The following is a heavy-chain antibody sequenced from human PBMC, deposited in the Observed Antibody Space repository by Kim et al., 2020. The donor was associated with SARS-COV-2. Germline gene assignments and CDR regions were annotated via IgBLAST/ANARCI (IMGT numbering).Heavy chain of an antibody. Sequence: SLKSRVTISVDTSKNQFSLKLSSVTAADTAVYYCATEAPKLELRTFGFDYWGQGTLVTVSS. V-gene: IGHV4-39*01. D-gene: IGHD1-7*01. J-gene: IGHJ4*02. CDR3: ATEAPKLELRTFGFDY.